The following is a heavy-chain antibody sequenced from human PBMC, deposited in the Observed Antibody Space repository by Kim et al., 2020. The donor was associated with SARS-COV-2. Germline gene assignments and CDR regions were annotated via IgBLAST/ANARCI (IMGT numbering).Heavy chain of an antibody. CDR1: GFTFSSYG. Sequence: LSLTCAASGFTFSSYGMHWVRQAPGKGLEWVAVISYDGSNKYYADSVKGRFTISRDNSKNTLYLQMNSLRAEDTAVYYCAIPGRVTMVRGVIGPPDYWGQGTLVTVSS. D-gene: IGHD3-10*01. V-gene: IGHV3-30*03. CDR3: AIPGRVTMVRGVIGPPDY. CDR2: ISYDGSNK. J-gene: IGHJ4*02.